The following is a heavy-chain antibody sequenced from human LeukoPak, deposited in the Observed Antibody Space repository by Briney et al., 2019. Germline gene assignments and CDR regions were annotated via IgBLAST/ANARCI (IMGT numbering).Heavy chain of an antibody. CDR3: ARFRHVAVAGTPHFDY. D-gene: IGHD6-19*01. Sequence: ASVKVSCKASGYTFTDYHIHWVRQAPGQGLEWMGWINPNSGGTNYAEKFHGRLTTTRDTSISTAFMELSGLRSDDTAVYYCARFRHVAVAGTPHFDYWGQGALVTVSS. CDR2: INPNSGGT. V-gene: IGHV1-2*02. CDR1: GYTFTDYH. J-gene: IGHJ4*02.